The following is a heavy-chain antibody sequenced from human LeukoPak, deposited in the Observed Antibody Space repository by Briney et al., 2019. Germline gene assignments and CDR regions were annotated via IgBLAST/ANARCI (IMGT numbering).Heavy chain of an antibody. Sequence: PGGSLRLSCAASGFTFSSYWMSWVRQAPGKGLEWVANIKQDGSEKYYVDSVKGRFTISRDNAKNSLYLQMNSLRAEDTAVYYCARDRSGSYYEVDYWGQGTLVTVSS. CDR1: GFTFSSYW. CDR3: ARDRSGSYYEVDY. CDR2: IKQDGSEK. J-gene: IGHJ4*02. D-gene: IGHD1-26*01. V-gene: IGHV3-7*01.